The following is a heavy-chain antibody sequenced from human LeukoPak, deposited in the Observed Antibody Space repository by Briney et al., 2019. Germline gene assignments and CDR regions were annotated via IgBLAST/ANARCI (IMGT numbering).Heavy chain of an antibody. CDR3: AKDVQASSWVQLWYGGDY. CDR2: ISYDGSNK. CDR1: GFTFSSYA. J-gene: IGHJ4*02. Sequence: PGGSLRLSCAASGFTFSSYAMHWVRQAPGKGLEWVAVISYDGSNKYYADSVKGRFTISRDNSKNTLYLQMNSLGTEDTAVYYCAKDVQASSWVQLWYGGDYWGQGTLVTVSS. V-gene: IGHV3-30-3*01. D-gene: IGHD3-10*01.